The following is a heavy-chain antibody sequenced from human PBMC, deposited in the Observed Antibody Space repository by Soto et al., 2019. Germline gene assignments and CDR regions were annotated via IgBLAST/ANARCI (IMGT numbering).Heavy chain of an antibody. J-gene: IGHJ3*02. CDR2: INHSGST. CDR3: ARLKTNGVGAFDI. CDR1: GGSFSGYY. Sequence: QVQLQQWGAGLLKPSETLSLTCAVYGGSFSGYYWGWIRQPPGKGLEWIGEINHSGSTNYNPSLKSRVTMSVDTTKNQFSLKLSSVTAADTTVYYCARLKTNGVGAFDIWGQGTMVSVSS. V-gene: IGHV4-34*01. D-gene: IGHD4-17*01.